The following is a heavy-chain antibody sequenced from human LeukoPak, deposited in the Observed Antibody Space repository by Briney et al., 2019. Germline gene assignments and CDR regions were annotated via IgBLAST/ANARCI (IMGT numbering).Heavy chain of an antibody. D-gene: IGHD3-3*01. J-gene: IGHJ4*02. Sequence: GGSLRLSCAASGFTFSSYWMSWVRQAPGKGLECVANIKRDGSEKYYVDSVKGRFTISRDNAKNSLYLQMNSLRAEDTAVYYCASQSSGGFFEDYWGQGTLVTVSS. CDR1: GFTFSSYW. CDR2: IKRDGSEK. V-gene: IGHV3-7*01. CDR3: ASQSSGGFFEDY.